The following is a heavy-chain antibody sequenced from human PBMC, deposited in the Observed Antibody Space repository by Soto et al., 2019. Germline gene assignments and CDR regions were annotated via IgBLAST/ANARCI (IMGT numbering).Heavy chain of an antibody. J-gene: IGHJ4*02. D-gene: IGHD3-22*01. CDR1: VGTFSRHA. Sequence: QVQLVQSGAEVRKPGSSVKVSCKASVGTFSRHAISWVRQAPGQGLEWMGGIIPIFGTANHAQKFQGRVTIIAAESTSTVYMELSSLRSEDTAMYYCARGWGYDSNDYYYAYWGQGTLVIVSS. V-gene: IGHV1-69*01. CDR3: ARGWGYDSNDYYYAY. CDR2: IIPIFGTA.